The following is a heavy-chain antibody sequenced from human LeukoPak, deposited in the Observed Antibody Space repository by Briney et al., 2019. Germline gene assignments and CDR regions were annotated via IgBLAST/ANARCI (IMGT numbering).Heavy chain of an antibody. CDR3: ARAGSGYSFDY. CDR1: GTSISTYY. D-gene: IGHD3-10*01. CDR2: LYYSGST. J-gene: IGHJ4*02. Sequence: SETLSLTCTVSGTSISTYYWSWIRQPPGKGLEWVGYLYYSGSTSYNPSLKSRVTISVDTSKNQFSRRLSSVTAAGTAVYYCARAGSGYSFDYWGQGTLVTVSS. V-gene: IGHV4-59*08.